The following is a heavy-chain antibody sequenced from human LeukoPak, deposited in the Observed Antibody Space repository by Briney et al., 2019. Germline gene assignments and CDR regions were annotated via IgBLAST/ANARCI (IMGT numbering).Heavy chain of an antibody. CDR1: GGTFSSYA. J-gene: IGHJ4*02. V-gene: IGHV1-69*13. D-gene: IGHD5-12*01. CDR3: GRGGGYAPNPKNFDY. Sequence: GASVKVSCKASGGTFSSYAISWVRQAPGQGLEWMGGIIPIFGTANYAQKFQGRVSITADESTSTAYMELSSLRSEDTAVYYCGRGGGYAPNPKNFDYGGRGPLVT. CDR2: IIPIFGTA.